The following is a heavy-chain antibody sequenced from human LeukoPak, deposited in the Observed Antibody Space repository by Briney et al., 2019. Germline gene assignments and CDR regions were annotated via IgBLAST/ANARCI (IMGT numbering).Heavy chain of an antibody. Sequence: GGSLRLSCAASGFTFSSYSMNWVRQAPGKGLEWVSSISSSSYIYYADSVKGRFTISRDNAKNSLYLQMNSLRAEDTAVYYCARVGYGSGSYYYYYYGMDVWGQGTTVTVSS. CDR2: ISSSSYI. V-gene: IGHV3-21*01. J-gene: IGHJ6*02. CDR1: GFTFSSYS. D-gene: IGHD3-10*01. CDR3: ARVGYGSGSYYYYYYGMDV.